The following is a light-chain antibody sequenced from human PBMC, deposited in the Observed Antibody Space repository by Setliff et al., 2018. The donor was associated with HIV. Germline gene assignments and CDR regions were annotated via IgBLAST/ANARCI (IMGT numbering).Light chain of an antibody. Sequence: QSVLAQPASVSGYPGMSVTISCAGTSSDVGGYNYVSLYQQHPGKAPRLLIYEVTNRPSGVSDRFSGSKSCNTASLTISGVQAEDEADYYCSSYTSNSTLYVFGTGTKVTVL. V-gene: IGLV2-14*01. CDR2: EVT. CDR3: SSYTSNSTLYV. CDR1: SSDVGGYNY. J-gene: IGLJ1*01.